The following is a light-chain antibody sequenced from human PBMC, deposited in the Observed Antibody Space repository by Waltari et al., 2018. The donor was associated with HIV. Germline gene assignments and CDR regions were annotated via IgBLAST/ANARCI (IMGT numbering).Light chain of an antibody. CDR3: QSSDRNNQV. CDR1: GGSITSNY. J-gene: IGLJ3*02. Sequence: NFMLTQPHSVSESPGKTVTISCTRTGGSITSNYVQWYQRRPGGSPTTVIYEDYQRPSGVPGRFSGSIASSSNSASLTIAGLKPEDEADYYCQSSDRNNQVFGGGTKLTVL. V-gene: IGLV6-57*01. CDR2: EDY.